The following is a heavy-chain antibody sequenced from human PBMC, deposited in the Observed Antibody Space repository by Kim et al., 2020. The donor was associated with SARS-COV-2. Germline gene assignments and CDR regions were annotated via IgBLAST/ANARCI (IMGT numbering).Heavy chain of an antibody. D-gene: IGHD2-21*02. CDR3: ARGLGGDPFDY. Sequence: TGDAQKFQGRVTMTRNTSISTAYMELSSLRSEDTAVYYCARGLGGDPFDYWGQGTLVTVSS. J-gene: IGHJ4*02. CDR2: T. V-gene: IGHV1-8*01.